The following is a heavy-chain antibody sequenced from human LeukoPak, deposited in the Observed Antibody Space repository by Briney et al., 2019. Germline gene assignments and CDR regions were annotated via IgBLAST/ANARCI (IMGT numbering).Heavy chain of an antibody. D-gene: IGHD3-10*01. Sequence: PSETLSLTCTVSGGSISRNYWSWIRRPPGKELEWIGYIDDSGNTNYNPSLKSQVTISVDKSKNQFSLKLSFVTAADTAMYYCARSDYHNSGSHTVFDAFDIWGQGTRVTVSS. J-gene: IGHJ3*02. CDR1: GGSISRNY. CDR3: ARSDYHNSGSHTVFDAFDI. CDR2: IDDSGNT. V-gene: IGHV4-59*01.